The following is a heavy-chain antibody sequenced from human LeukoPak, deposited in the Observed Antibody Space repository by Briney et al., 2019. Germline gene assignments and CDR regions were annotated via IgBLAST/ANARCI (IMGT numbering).Heavy chain of an antibody. CDR3: AREPGDYGGNGAFDI. J-gene: IGHJ3*02. D-gene: IGHD4-23*01. CDR1: GYTFTSYY. Sequence: ASVTVSFTASGYTFTSYYMHWVRQAPGQGLEWMGIINPSGGSTSYAQKFQGRVTMTRDTSTSTVYMELSSLRSEDTAVYYCAREPGDYGGNGAFDIWGQGTMVTVSS. V-gene: IGHV1-46*01. CDR2: INPSGGST.